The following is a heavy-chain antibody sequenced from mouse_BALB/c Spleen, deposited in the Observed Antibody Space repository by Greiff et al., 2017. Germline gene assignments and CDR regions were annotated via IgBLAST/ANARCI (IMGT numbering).Heavy chain of an antibody. D-gene: IGHD1-2*01. CDR3: ANSLLRLRDAMDY. J-gene: IGHJ4*01. CDR1: GYTFSSYW. Sequence: QVHVKQSGAELMKPGASVKISCKATGYTFSSYWIEWVKQRPGHGLEWIGEILPGSGSTNYNEKFKGKATFTADTSSNTAYMQLSSLTSEDSAVYYCANSLLRLRDAMDYWGQGTSVTVSS. V-gene: IGHV1-9*01. CDR2: ILPGSGST.